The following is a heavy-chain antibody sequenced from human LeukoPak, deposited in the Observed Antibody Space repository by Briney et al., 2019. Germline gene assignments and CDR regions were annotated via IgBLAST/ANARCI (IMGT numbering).Heavy chain of an antibody. CDR1: GFTFDDYA. CDR2: INWNGGST. V-gene: IGHV3-20*04. D-gene: IGHD3-3*01. Sequence: GVSLRLSCAASGFTFDDYAMNWVRQAPGKGLEWVSGINWNGGSTYYRDSVKGRFTISRDNAKNSLYLQMNSLRAEDTALYCCARVKGSGYRNSIDYWGQGTLVTVSS. J-gene: IGHJ4*02. CDR3: ARVKGSGYRNSIDY.